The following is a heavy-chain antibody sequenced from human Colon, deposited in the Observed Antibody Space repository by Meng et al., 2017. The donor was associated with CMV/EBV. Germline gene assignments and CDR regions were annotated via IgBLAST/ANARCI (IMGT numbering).Heavy chain of an antibody. CDR3: ARGPGTYSSGWPPGP. V-gene: IGHV3-53*01. CDR1: GFTVSGNY. CDR2: LQTAGST. D-gene: IGHD6-19*01. Sequence: GESLKISCAVSGFTVSGNYMAWVRQAPGKGLEWVSVLQTAGSTYYADAVKGRFIISRDNSKNAVYLQMNRMTAEDTAVYYCARGPGTYSSGWPPGPWGQGTLVTVSS. J-gene: IGHJ5*02.